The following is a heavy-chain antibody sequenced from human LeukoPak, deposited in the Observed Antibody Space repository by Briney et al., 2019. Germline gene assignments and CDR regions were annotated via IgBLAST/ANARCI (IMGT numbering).Heavy chain of an antibody. CDR1: GFTFTSSA. V-gene: IGHV1-58*01. CDR3: AAATRSGSYYHGPYGMDV. D-gene: IGHD3-10*01. Sequence: SVRVSCKASGFTFTSSAVQWVRQARGQRLEWIGWIVVGSGNTNYAQKFQERVTITRDMSTSTAYMELSSLRSEDTAVYYCAAATRSGSYYHGPYGMDVWGKETTVTVSS. CDR2: IVVGSGNT. J-gene: IGHJ6*04.